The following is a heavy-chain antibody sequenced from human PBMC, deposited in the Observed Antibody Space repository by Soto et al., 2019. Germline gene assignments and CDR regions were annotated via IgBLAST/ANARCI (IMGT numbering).Heavy chain of an antibody. Sequence: SVKVSCKASVGTFSSYAISWVRQAPGQGLEWMGGIIPIFGTANYAQTFQGRVTITADESTSTAYMELSSLRSEDTAVYYCASYGSGSYSFGWFDPWGQGTLVTVSS. CDR1: VGTFSSYA. D-gene: IGHD3-10*01. J-gene: IGHJ5*02. CDR2: IIPIFGTA. V-gene: IGHV1-69*13. CDR3: ASYGSGSYSFGWFDP.